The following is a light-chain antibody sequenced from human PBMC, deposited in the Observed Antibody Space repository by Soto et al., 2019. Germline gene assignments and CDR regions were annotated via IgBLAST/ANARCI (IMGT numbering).Light chain of an antibody. V-gene: IGKV3D-11*01. CDR1: QGVSSY. CDR3: QQRSNWLT. J-gene: IGKJ4*01. Sequence: EIVLTQSPATLSLSPGERATLSCRASQGVSSYLAWCQQKPGQAPRLLIYGASNRATGIPARFSGTGPGTDFTLTLSSLEPEDFAVYYCQQRSNWLTFGGGTKVEIK. CDR2: GAS.